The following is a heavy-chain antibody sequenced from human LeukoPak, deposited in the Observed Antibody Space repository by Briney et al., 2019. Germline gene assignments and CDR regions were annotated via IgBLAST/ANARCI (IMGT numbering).Heavy chain of an antibody. J-gene: IGHJ4*02. CDR3: ARDLRDRTFDY. CDR1: GFTFNSYG. V-gene: IGHV3-33*01. D-gene: IGHD1-1*01. CDR2: IWYDGSNK. Sequence: GGSLRLSCAASGFTFNSYGMHWVRQAPGKGLEWVAVIWYDGSNKYYADSVKGRFTISRDNSKNTLYLQMDSLRAEDTAVYYCARDLRDRTFDYWGQGTLVTVSS.